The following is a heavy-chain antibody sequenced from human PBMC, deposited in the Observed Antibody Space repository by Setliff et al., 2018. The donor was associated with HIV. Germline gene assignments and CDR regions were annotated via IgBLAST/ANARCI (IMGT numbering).Heavy chain of an antibody. CDR1: GGSISSSSYY. Sequence: SETLSLTCTVSGGSISSSSYYWGWIRQPPGKGLEWIGTIYYSGSTYSNPSLKSRVTMSVDTSKNQFSLKLISVSAADTAVYYCARREYSSSSPPFDYWGQGTLVTVSS. J-gene: IGHJ4*02. CDR2: IYYSGST. D-gene: IGHD6-6*01. CDR3: ARREYSSSSPPFDY. V-gene: IGHV4-39*01.